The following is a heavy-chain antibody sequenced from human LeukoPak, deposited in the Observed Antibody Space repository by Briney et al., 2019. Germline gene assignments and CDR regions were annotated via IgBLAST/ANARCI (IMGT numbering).Heavy chain of an antibody. V-gene: IGHV4-59*01. CDR1: GGSLSSYY. CDR3: AGEWLQWMGAFDI. CDR2: IYYSGST. Sequence: PSETLSLTCTVSGGSLSSYYWSWIRQPPGKGLEWIGYIYYSGSTNYNPSLKSRVTISVDTSKNQFSLKLSSVTAADTAVYYCAGEWLQWMGAFDIWGQGTMVTVSS. J-gene: IGHJ3*02. D-gene: IGHD5-24*01.